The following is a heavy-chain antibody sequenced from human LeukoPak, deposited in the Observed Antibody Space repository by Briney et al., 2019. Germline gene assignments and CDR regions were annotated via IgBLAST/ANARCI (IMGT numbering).Heavy chain of an antibody. V-gene: IGHV1-2*02. J-gene: IGHJ4*02. Sequence: ASVKVSCKASGYTFTGYYMHWVRQAPGQGIEWMGWINPNSGGTNYAQKFQGRVTMTRDTSISTAYMELSRLRSDDTAVYYCARDDGYSGYDYGYRFDYWGQGTLVTVSS. CDR2: INPNSGGT. CDR3: ARDDGYSGYDYGYRFDY. D-gene: IGHD5-12*01. CDR1: GYTFTGYY.